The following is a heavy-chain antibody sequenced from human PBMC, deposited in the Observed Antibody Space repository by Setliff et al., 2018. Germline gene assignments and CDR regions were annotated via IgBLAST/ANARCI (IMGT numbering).Heavy chain of an antibody. CDR2: ISYSGTP. V-gene: IGHV4-39*01. J-gene: IGHJ4*01. D-gene: IGHD2-15*01. Sequence: KTSETLSLTCTVSDDSFTSSRYYWGWIRQAPGSGLEWIGSISYSGTPYYNASVESRVTISMDTSRNQFSLELRSVTVADTATYYCVRPGGTTVVARHFDYWGSGILVTV. CDR1: DDSFTSSRYY. CDR3: VRPGGTTVVARHFDY.